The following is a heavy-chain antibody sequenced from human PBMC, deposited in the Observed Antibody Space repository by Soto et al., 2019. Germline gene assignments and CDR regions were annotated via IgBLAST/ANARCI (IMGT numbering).Heavy chain of an antibody. CDR3: AGVTFPASQVY. J-gene: IGHJ4*02. V-gene: IGHV3-23*01. Sequence: GGSLRLSYAASGFTFSSYAMSWVRQAPGKGLEWVSAISGSGGSTYYADSVKGRFTISRDNSKNTLYLQMNSLRAEDTAVYYCAGVTFPASQVYWGQGTLVTVSS. CDR2: ISGSGGST. CDR1: GFTFSSYA. D-gene: IGHD3-10*01.